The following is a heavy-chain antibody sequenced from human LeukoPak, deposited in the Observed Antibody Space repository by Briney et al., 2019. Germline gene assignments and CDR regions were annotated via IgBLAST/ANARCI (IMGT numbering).Heavy chain of an antibody. CDR1: GGSISSYY. V-gene: IGHV4-59*12. D-gene: IGHD6-13*01. J-gene: IGHJ4*02. CDR2: IYYSGST. CDR3: ARAEERGIAAQIGFDY. Sequence: SETLSLTCTVSGGSISSYYWSWIRQPPGKGLEWIGYIYYSGSTNYNPSLKSRVTISVDTSKNQFSLKLSSVTAADTAVYYCARAEERGIAAQIGFDYWGQGTLVTVSS.